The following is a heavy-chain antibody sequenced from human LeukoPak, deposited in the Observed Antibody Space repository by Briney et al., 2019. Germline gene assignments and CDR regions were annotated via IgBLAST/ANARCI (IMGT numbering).Heavy chain of an antibody. J-gene: IGHJ4*02. Sequence: GGSLRLSCATSGFTFSDYAMSWVRQTPGKGLEWVSAISGSGGSTYYADSVKGQFTISRDNSKNTLYLQINSLRAEDTAVYYCARRLYSSSWYYFDYWGQGTLVTVSS. CDR2: ISGSGGST. V-gene: IGHV3-23*01. CDR3: ARRLYSSSWYYFDY. CDR1: GFTFSDYA. D-gene: IGHD6-13*01.